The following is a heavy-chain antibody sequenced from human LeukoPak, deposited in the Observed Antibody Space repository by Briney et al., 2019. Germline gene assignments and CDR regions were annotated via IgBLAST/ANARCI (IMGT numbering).Heavy chain of an antibody. Sequence: SVKASCKPSGYTFTSYGISWVRQAPGPGLEWMGWISAYNCNTNYAQKLQARVTMTTDTSTSTAYMELRSLRSDDTAVYYCARVLLQNYYDSSGYFDYWGQGTLVTVSS. CDR2: ISAYNCNT. CDR1: GYTFTSYG. CDR3: ARVLLQNYYDSSGYFDY. V-gene: IGHV1-18*01. J-gene: IGHJ4*02. D-gene: IGHD3-22*01.